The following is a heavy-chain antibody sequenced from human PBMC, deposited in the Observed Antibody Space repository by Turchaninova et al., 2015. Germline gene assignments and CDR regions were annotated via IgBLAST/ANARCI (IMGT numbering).Heavy chain of an antibody. J-gene: IGHJ5*02. V-gene: IGHV4-4*06. CDR3: ARSHCSTVNCAGHWFDP. Sequence: GSTNYNPSLKSRVTMSVDTSNNKFSLRLTSVTAADTAVYYCARSHCSTVNCAGHWFDPWGQGTLVTVSS. CDR2: GST. D-gene: IGHD1-1*01.